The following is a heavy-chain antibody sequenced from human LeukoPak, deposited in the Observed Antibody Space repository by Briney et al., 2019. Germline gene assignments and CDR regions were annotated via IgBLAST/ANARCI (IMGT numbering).Heavy chain of an antibody. CDR2: IIPIFGTA. CDR3: ALPRGDDSSGYYHLHYYYMDV. J-gene: IGHJ6*03. V-gene: IGHV1-69*13. CDR1: GGTFSGYA. Sequence: GASVKVSCKASGGTFSGYAISWVRQAPGQGLEWMGGIIPIFGTANYAQKFQGRVTITADESTSTAYMELSSLRSEDTAVYYCALPRGDDSSGYYHLHYYYMDVWGKGTTVTVSS. D-gene: IGHD3-22*01.